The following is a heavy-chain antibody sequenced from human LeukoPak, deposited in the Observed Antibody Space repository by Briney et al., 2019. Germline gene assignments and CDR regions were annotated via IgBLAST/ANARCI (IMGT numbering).Heavy chain of an antibody. J-gene: IGHJ4*02. CDR2: IRSKTYGGTA. V-gene: IGHV3-49*04. D-gene: IGHD5-12*01. Sequence: GGSLRLSCTASGVNVGDYAMSWVRQAPGKGLEWVGCIRSKTYGGTADHAASVEGRFTISRDDSNNIVYLQMNSLKTEDTALYYCSRGLEGFTAYDDYWGQGTLVTVSS. CDR1: GVNVGDYA. CDR3: SRGLEGFTAYDDY.